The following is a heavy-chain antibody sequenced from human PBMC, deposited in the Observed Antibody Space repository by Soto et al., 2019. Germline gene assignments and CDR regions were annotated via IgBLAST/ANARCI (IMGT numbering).Heavy chain of an antibody. CDR1: GFTFNTYW. J-gene: IGHJ4*02. V-gene: IGHV3-7*01. CDR3: ARFTRGSSGDY. D-gene: IGHD6-25*01. Sequence: ESGGDLVQPGGSLRLSCVASGFTFNTYWMSWVRQAPGKGLEWLANIKEDGSDKYYVDSVQGRFTISRDNAKNLLYLQMNSLGAGDTAMYYCARFTRGSSGDYWGQGTLVTVSS. CDR2: IKEDGSDK.